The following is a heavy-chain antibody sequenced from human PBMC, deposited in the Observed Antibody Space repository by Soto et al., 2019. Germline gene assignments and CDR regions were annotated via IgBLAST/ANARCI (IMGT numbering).Heavy chain of an antibody. V-gene: IGHV4-30-4*01. CDR3: ASNSYGYTFHDY. J-gene: IGHJ4*02. Sequence: PSETLSLTCTVSGGSISSGDYYWSWIRQPPGKGLEWIGYIYYSGSTYYNPSLKSRVTISVDTSKNQFSLKLSSVTAADTAVYYCASNSYGYTFHDYSGQGSLVIGSS. CDR2: IYYSGST. D-gene: IGHD5-18*01. CDR1: GGSISSGDYY.